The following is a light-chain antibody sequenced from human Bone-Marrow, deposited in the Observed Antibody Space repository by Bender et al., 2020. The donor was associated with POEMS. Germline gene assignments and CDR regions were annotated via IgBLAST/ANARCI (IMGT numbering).Light chain of an antibody. CDR3: CSYAGSSVI. Sequence: QSVLTQPPSASGTPGQRVTISCSGSSSNVEYNFVYWYQQVPGTAPKLLICRNDQRPSGVPDRFSGSKSGTSASLSISGLRSEDEADYYCCSYAGSSVIFGGGTKLTVL. CDR2: RND. J-gene: IGLJ2*01. CDR1: SSNVEYNF. V-gene: IGLV1-47*01.